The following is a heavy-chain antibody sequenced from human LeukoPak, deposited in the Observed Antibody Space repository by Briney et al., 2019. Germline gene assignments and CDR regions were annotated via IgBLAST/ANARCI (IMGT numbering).Heavy chain of an antibody. Sequence: PGGSLRLSCAASGFTFSSYSMNWVRQAPGKGLECVSYISSSSSTIYYADSVKGRFTISRDNAKNSLYLQMNSLRAEDTAVYYCAREQRFLEWYHMDVWGKGTTVTVSS. V-gene: IGHV3-48*01. CDR3: AREQRFLEWYHMDV. J-gene: IGHJ6*03. CDR2: ISSSSSTI. CDR1: GFTFSSYS. D-gene: IGHD3-3*01.